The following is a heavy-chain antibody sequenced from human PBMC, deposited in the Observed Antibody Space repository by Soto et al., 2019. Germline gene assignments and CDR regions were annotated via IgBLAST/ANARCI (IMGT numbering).Heavy chain of an antibody. D-gene: IGHD2-21*02. CDR3: EKEGLLSDLEDGMDV. V-gene: IGHV3-30*18. Sequence: QVQLVESGGGVVQPGRSLRLSCAASGFTFSTHGMHWVRQAPGKGLEWVAVLSHDGNYKYYADSVKGRFTISRDNSKNLLYLEMEILCGEGTTVYYCEKEGLLSDLEDGMDVWGQGTTVTVSS. CDR2: LSHDGNYK. J-gene: IGHJ6*02. CDR1: GFTFSTHG.